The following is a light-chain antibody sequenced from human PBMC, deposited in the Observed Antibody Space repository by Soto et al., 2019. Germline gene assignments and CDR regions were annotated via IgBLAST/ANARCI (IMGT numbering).Light chain of an antibody. CDR2: NNN. V-gene: IGLV1-44*01. J-gene: IGLJ1*01. CDR3: AAWDDSLNGYV. CDR1: SSNIGTND. Sequence: QSVLTQPPSASGTPGQRVTISCSGGSSNIGTNDVNWYQQLPGTAPKLLIYNNNQRPSGVPDRFSGSKSGTSASLAISGLQSEDEDDYYCAAWDDSLNGYVFGTGTKLTVL.